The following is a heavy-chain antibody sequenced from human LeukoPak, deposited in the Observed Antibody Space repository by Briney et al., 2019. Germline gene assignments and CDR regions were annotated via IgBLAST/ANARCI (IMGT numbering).Heavy chain of an antibody. CDR2: INPSGGST. D-gene: IGHD5-18*01. Sequence: GASVKVSCKASGYTFTSYYMHWVRQAPGQGLEWMGIINPSGGSTSYAQKFQGRVTITADKSTSTAYMELSSLRSEDTAVYYCAGGIQLWPTPAFDYWGQGTLVTVSS. CDR3: AGGIQLWPTPAFDY. V-gene: IGHV1-46*01. CDR1: GYTFTSYY. J-gene: IGHJ4*02.